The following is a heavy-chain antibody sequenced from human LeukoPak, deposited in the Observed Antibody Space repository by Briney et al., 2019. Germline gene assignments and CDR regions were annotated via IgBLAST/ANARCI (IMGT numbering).Heavy chain of an antibody. Sequence: SETLSLTCTVSGGSISSGGYFWSWIRQHPGKGLEWIGYIYHSGSAYRNPSLKSRITISVDTSKNQFSLKLTSVTAADTAMYYCARIHESSSRGWFDPWDQGSLVTVSS. V-gene: IGHV4-31*03. CDR2: IYHSGSA. CDR1: GGSISSGGYF. CDR3: ARIHESSSRGWFDP. J-gene: IGHJ5*02. D-gene: IGHD3-22*01.